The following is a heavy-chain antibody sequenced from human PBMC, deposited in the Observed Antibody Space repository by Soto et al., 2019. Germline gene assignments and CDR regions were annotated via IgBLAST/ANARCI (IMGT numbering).Heavy chain of an antibody. CDR2: IYYSGAT. CDR3: ARVPDSSAYYYYFDY. J-gene: IGHJ4*02. V-gene: IGHV4-30-4*01. D-gene: IGHD3-22*01. CDR1: GGSIRSGDYY. Sequence: SETLSLTCTVSGGSIRSGDYYWSWIRQPPGKGLEWIGYIYYSGATYYNPSLKSRVAISVDTSKNQFSLKLSSVTADDTAVYYCARVPDSSAYYYYFDYWGQGTLVTVSS.